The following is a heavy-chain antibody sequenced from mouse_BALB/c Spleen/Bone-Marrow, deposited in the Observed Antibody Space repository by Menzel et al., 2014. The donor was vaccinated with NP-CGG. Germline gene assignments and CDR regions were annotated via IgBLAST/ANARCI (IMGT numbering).Heavy chain of an antibody. CDR3: ARDKGSVFFDY. J-gene: IGHJ2*01. D-gene: IGHD1-3*01. Sequence: EVQGVESGGGLVQPGGSLRLSCATSGFTFTDYYMNWVRQPPGKALEWLGFIRHKANGYTTEYSASVKGRFTISRDNSQSILYLQMNTLRAEDSATCYCARDKGSVFFDYWGQGTTLTVSS. CDR1: GFTFTDYY. CDR2: IRHKANGYTT. V-gene: IGHV7-3*02.